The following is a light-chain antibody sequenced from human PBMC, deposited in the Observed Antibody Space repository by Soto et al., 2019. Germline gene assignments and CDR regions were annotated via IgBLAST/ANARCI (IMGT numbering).Light chain of an antibody. J-gene: IGKJ1*01. V-gene: IGKV1-27*01. CDR2: AAS. CDR1: QGIDNR. CDR3: LQSHASPPA. Sequence: DIQMTQSPSTLSASVGDRVTITCRASQGIDNRLAWYQQEPGKAPKLLIYAASTLQSGVPSRFTGSGSGTDFTLTITSLQPEDIATYYCLQSHASPPAFGQGTKVDIK.